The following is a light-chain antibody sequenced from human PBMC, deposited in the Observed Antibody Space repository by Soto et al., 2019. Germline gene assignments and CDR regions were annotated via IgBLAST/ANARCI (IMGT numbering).Light chain of an antibody. CDR2: GAS. CDR3: QQYNNWPPN. J-gene: IGKJ5*01. CDR1: QSVSSN. Sequence: ERVMTQSPATLSVSPGERATLSCRASQSVSSNLAWYQQKPGQAPRLLIYGASTRATGIPARFSGSGSGTDFTLTVSSLQSEDIAVYFCQQYNNWPPNFGQGTRLEIK. V-gene: IGKV3-15*01.